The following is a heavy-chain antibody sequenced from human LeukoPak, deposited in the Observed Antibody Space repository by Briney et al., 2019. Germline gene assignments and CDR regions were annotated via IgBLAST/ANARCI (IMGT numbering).Heavy chain of an antibody. J-gene: IGHJ6*03. Sequence: SVKVSCKASGGTFSSYAISWVRQAPGQGLEWMGGIIPIFGTANYAQKFQGRVTITTDESTSTAYMELSSLRSEDTAVYYCARNAYYDFWSGYSYYYYYYMDVWGKGTTVTVSS. CDR3: ARNAYYDFWSGYSYYYYYYMDV. D-gene: IGHD3-3*01. CDR2: IIPIFGTA. V-gene: IGHV1-69*05. CDR1: GGTFSSYA.